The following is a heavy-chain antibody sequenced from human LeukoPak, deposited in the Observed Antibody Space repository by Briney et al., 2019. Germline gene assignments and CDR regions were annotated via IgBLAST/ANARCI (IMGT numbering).Heavy chain of an antibody. CDR2: IYYTGSS. CDR3: ARDVVAAAGTWDY. V-gene: IGHV4-39*07. J-gene: IGHJ4*02. Sequence: PSETLSLTCSVSGGSIRSSDDYWGFVRQTPGKGLEWMGSIYYTGSSHYNPSLKSRATISVDTSKNQFSLKLTSVTAADTAVYYCARDVVAAAGTWDYWGQGTLVTVSS. D-gene: IGHD6-13*01. CDR1: GGSIRSSDDY.